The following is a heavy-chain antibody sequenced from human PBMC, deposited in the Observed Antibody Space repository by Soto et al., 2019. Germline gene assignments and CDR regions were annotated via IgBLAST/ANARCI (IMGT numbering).Heavy chain of an antibody. CDR2: ISAYNGNT. CDR1: GYTFTSYG. CDR3: ARVPPFGELLGTTDFDY. D-gene: IGHD3-10*01. Sequence: QVQLVQSGAEVKKPGASVKVSCKASGYTFTSYGISWVRQAPGQGLEWMGWISAYNGNTNYAQKLQGRVTMTTDTSTSTAYMELRSLRSDDTAVYYCARVPPFGELLGTTDFDYWGQGTLVTVSS. J-gene: IGHJ4*02. V-gene: IGHV1-18*01.